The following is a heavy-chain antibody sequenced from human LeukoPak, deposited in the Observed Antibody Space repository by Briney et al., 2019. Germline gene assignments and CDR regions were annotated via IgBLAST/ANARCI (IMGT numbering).Heavy chain of an antibody. CDR2: IYPGDSNT. V-gene: IGHV5-51*01. D-gene: IGHD5-12*01. CDR3: ARVRVTYSDYGGFFDY. J-gene: IGHJ4*02. CDR1: GYSFTNYW. Sequence: GESLKISCKGSGYSFTNYWTGWVRQMPGKGLEWMGIIYPGDSNTRYSPSFQGQVTISADKSIDTAYLQWSSLKASDTAMYYCARVRVTYSDYGGFFDYWGQGTLVTVSS.